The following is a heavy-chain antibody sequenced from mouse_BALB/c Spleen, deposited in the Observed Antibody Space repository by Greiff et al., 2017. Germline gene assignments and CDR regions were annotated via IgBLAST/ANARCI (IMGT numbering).Heavy chain of an antibody. CDR1: GFTFSDYY. V-gene: IGHV5-4*02. CDR3: ARAYYGNYGAMDY. Sequence: LVESGGGLVKPGGSLKLSCAASGFTFSDYYMYWVRQTPEKRLEWVATISDGGSYTYYPDSVKGRFTISRDNAKNNLYLQMSSLKSEDTAMYYCARAYYGNYGAMDYWGQGTSGTVSS. J-gene: IGHJ4*01. D-gene: IGHD2-10*01. CDR2: ISDGGSYT.